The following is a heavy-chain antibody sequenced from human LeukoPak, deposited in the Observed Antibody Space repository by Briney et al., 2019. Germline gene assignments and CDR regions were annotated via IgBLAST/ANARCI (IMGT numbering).Heavy chain of an antibody. Sequence: ASVKVSCTASGYTFTTYTINWVRQAPGQRLEWMGWINAGNGNTIYSQKFQGRVTIARDTSASTAYMELSSLRSEDTAVYYCARDVDYWGQGTLVTVSS. V-gene: IGHV1-3*01. CDR1: GYTFTTYT. J-gene: IGHJ4*02. CDR2: INAGNGNT. CDR3: ARDVDY.